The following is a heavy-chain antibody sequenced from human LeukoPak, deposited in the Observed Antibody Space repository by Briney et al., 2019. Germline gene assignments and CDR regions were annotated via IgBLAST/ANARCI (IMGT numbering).Heavy chain of an antibody. V-gene: IGHV4-31*03. Sequence: SETLSLTCTVSGGSISSGGYYWSWIRQHPGKGLEWIGYIYYSGSTYYNPSLKSRVTISVDTSKNQFSLKLSSVTAADTAVYYCARGPKYYYGSGSYFHFDYWGQGTLVTVSS. CDR1: GGSISSGGYY. CDR2: IYYSGST. D-gene: IGHD3-10*01. J-gene: IGHJ4*02. CDR3: ARGPKYYYGSGSYFHFDY.